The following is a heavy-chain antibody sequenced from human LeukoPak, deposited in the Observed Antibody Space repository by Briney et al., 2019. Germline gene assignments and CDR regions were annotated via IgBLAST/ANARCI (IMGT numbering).Heavy chain of an antibody. D-gene: IGHD6-13*01. CDR1: GYTFTSYG. CDR2: ISAYNGNT. CDR3: ARDTAPGSSLDY. V-gene: IGHV1-18*01. J-gene: IGHJ4*02. Sequence: VASVKVSCKASGYTFTSYGISWVRQAPGQGLEWMGWISAYNGNTNYAQKLQGRVTMTTDTSTSTVYMELSSLRSEDTAVYYCARDTAPGSSLDYWGQGTLVTVSS.